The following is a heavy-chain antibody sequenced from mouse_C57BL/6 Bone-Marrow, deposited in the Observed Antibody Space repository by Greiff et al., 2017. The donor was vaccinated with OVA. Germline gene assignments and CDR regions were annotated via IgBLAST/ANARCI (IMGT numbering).Heavy chain of an antibody. Sequence: EVQLQQSGPELVKPGASVKIPCKASGYTFTDYNMDWVKQSHGKSLEWIGDINPNNGGTIYTQKFKGKATLTVDKSSSTAYMELRSLTSEDTAVYYCARLGYQGYMDYWGQGTSVTVSS. D-gene: IGHD2-2*01. CDR3: ARLGYQGYMDY. V-gene: IGHV1-18*01. CDR1: GYTFTDYN. CDR2: INPNNGGT. J-gene: IGHJ4*01.